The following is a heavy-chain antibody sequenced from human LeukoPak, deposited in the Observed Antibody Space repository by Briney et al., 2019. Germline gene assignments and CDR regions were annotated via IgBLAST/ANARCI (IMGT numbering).Heavy chain of an antibody. CDR1: GFTFSSYG. CDR3: ARGPPLFDP. Sequence: SGGSLRLSCAASGFTFSSYGMHWVRQAPGKGLEWVAVISYDGSNKYYADSVKGRFTISRDNAKNSLCLQMNSLRAEDTAVYYCARGPPLFDPWGQGTLVAVSS. J-gene: IGHJ5*02. V-gene: IGHV3-30*03. CDR2: ISYDGSNK.